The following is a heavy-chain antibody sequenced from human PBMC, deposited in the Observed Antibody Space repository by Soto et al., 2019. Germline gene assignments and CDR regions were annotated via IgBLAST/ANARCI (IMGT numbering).Heavy chain of an antibody. J-gene: IGHJ5*02. CDR1: GGSISSGDYY. CDR2: IYYSGST. Sequence: PSETLSLTCTVSGGSISSGDYYWSWIRQPPGKGLEWIGYIYYSGSTYYNPSLKSRVTISVDTSKNQFSLKLSSVTAADTAVYYCARERPVGSRPDPWGQGTLVTVSS. D-gene: IGHD6-13*01. CDR3: ARERPVGSRPDP. V-gene: IGHV4-30-4*01.